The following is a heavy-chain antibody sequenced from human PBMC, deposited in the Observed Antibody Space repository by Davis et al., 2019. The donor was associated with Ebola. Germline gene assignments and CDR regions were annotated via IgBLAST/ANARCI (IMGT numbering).Heavy chain of an antibody. J-gene: IGHJ6*02. CDR3: ARDGGYCSGGSCYRPNYYYGMDV. D-gene: IGHD2-15*01. Sequence: GESLKISCAASGFTFSSYTMNWVRQAPGKGLEWVSYISSSSSTIYYADSVKGRFTISRDNAKNSLYLQMHSLRSEDTAVYYCARDGGYCSGGSCYRPNYYYGMDVWGQGTTVTVSS. CDR1: GFTFSSYT. V-gene: IGHV3-48*01. CDR2: ISSSSSTI.